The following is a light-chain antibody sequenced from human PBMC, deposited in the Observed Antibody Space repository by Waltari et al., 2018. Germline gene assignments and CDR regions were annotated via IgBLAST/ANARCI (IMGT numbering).Light chain of an antibody. V-gene: IGKV3-11*01. CDR3: QQRSNWRRT. CDR2: GAS. J-gene: IGKJ5*01. Sequence: EIVLTQSPATLSLSPGERATLSCRASQSVIDYVAWYQQKPGQAPRLLIYGASNRATGIPARFSGSGSETDFTLTISSLEPEDFAVYYCQQRSNWRRTFGQGTRLEIK. CDR1: QSVIDY.